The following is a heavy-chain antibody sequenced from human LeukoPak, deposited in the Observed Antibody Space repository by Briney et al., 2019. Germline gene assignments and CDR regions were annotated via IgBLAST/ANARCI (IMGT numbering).Heavy chain of an antibody. V-gene: IGHV3-21*04. CDR3: AKMVVYGDYPSPYMDV. Sequence: GGSLRLSCAASGSTFSSYSMNWVRQAPGKGLEWVSSISSSSSYIYYADSVKGRFTISRDNSKNTLYLQMNSLRAEDTAVYYCAKMVVYGDYPSPYMDVWGKGTTVTISS. D-gene: IGHD4-17*01. CDR2: ISSSSSYI. J-gene: IGHJ6*03. CDR1: GSTFSSYS.